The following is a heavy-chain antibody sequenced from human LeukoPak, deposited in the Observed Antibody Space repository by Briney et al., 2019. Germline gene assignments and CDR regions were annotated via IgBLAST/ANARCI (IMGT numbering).Heavy chain of an antibody. V-gene: IGHV1-69*13. Sequence: LVKVSCKASGGTFSSYAISWVRQAPGQGLEWMGGIIPIFGTANYAQKFQGRVTITADESTSTAYMELSSLRSEDTAVYYCASRTVVVPAAYYYYYMDVWGKGTTVTVSS. D-gene: IGHD2-2*01. CDR2: IIPIFGTA. CDR1: GGTFSSYA. CDR3: ASRTVVVPAAYYYYYMDV. J-gene: IGHJ6*03.